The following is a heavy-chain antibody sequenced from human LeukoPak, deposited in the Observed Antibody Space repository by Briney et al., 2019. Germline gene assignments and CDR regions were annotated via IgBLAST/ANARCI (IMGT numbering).Heavy chain of an antibody. D-gene: IGHD6-19*01. CDR2: IYYSGST. J-gene: IGHJ4*02. CDR3: ARHEGQWLAFDY. V-gene: IGHV4-59*08. Sequence: PSETLSLTCAVYGGSFSGYYWSWIRQPPGKGLEWIGYIYYSGSTNYNPSLKSRVTISVDTSKNQFSLKLSSVTAADTAVYYCARHEGQWLAFDYWGQGTLVTVSS. CDR1: GGSFSGYY.